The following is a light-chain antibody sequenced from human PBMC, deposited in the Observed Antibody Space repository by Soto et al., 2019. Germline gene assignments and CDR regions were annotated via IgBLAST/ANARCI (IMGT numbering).Light chain of an antibody. Sequence: ETVLTQSPGTLSLSPGERATLSCRASQTIRSNYLAWYRQTPGQAPRLLIYGASNRATGIADRFSGSGAGTDFTLIVSRLEPEDFALYYCQKYGSSPWTFGQGPKVEIK. J-gene: IGKJ1*01. CDR3: QKYGSSPWT. CDR1: QTIRSNY. CDR2: GAS. V-gene: IGKV3-20*01.